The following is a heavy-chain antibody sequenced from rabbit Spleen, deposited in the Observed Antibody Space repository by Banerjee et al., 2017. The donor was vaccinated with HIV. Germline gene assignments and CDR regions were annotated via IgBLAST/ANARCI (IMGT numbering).Heavy chain of an antibody. D-gene: IGHD6-1*01. CDR3: ARTTGRNYGFAL. Sequence: QLEESAGGLVQPGGSLKLSCKASGFTLSSYYMNWVRQAPGKGLEWIGYIDPVFGITYYANWVNGRFSISRENAQNTVLLQMTSLTAADTATYFCARTTGRNYGFALWGQGTLVTVS. J-gene: IGHJ6*01. V-gene: IGHV1S7*01. CDR2: IDPVFGIT. CDR1: GFTLSSYY.